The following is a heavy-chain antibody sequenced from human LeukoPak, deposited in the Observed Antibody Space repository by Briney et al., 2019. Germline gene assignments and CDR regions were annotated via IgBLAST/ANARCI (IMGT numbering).Heavy chain of an antibody. J-gene: IGHJ4*02. CDR3: ARVMRGWED. V-gene: IGHV3-48*01. CDR1: GFTFSSYS. CDR2: IGSSSSTI. D-gene: IGHD3-16*01. Sequence: GGSLRLSCAASGFTFSSYSMNWVRQAPGKGLEWVSYIGSSSSTIYYADSVKGRFTISRDNAKNSLYLQMNSLRAEDTAVYYCARVMRGWEDWGQGTLVTVSS.